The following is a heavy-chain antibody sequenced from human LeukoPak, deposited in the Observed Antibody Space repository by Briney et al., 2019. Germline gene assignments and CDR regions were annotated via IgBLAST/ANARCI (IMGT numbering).Heavy chain of an antibody. CDR3: AKVDPASVTGGVFYYYYYMDV. CDR1: GFTFTNHV. V-gene: IGHV3-23*01. J-gene: IGHJ6*03. D-gene: IGHD2-21*02. CDR2: ISVSGAGT. Sequence: GGSLRPSCAASGFTFTNHVITWVRQAPGKGLEWVSGISVSGAGTFYAESVKGRFTISRDNSKTTLSLQMNSLRAEDTAIYYCAKVDPASVTGGVFYYYYYMDVWGKGTTVTVSS.